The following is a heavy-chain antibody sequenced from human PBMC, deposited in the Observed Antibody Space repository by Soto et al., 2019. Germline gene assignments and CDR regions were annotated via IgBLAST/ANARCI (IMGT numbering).Heavy chain of an antibody. J-gene: IGHJ6*02. D-gene: IGHD6-6*01. CDR2: IDPSDSYT. CDR3: ARASSSSSSPWYYGMDV. Sequence: GESLKISCKGSGYSFTSYWISWVRQMPGKGLEWMGRIDPSDSYTNYSPSFQGHVIISADKSISTAYLQWSSLKASDTAMYYCARASSSSSSPWYYGMDVWGQGTTVTVSS. CDR1: GYSFTSYW. V-gene: IGHV5-10-1*01.